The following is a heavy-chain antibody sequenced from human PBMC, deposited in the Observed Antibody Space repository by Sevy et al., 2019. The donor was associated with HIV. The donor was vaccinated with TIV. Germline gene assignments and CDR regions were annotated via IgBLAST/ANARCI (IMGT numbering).Heavy chain of an antibody. CDR3: ARLFYGSADY. Sequence: GGSLRLSCAASGFTFSSYWMSWVRQAPGKGREWLATINLDGSETFYVDSVKGRFTISRHNPRKSVYLQMTSLRAEDTAVYYCARLFYGSADYWGQGTLVTVSS. CDR2: INLDGSET. D-gene: IGHD3-10*01. J-gene: IGHJ4*02. V-gene: IGHV3-7*01. CDR1: GFTFSSYW.